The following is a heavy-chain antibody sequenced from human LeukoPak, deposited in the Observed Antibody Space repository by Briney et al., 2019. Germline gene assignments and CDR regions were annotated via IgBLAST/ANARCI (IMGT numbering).Heavy chain of an antibody. D-gene: IGHD5-24*01. Sequence: SETLSLTCTVPVGSISSYYWSWIRQPPGKGLEWIGYIYYSGSTNYNPSLKSRVTISVDTSKSQFSLKLSSVTAADTAVYYCARAGDGYNSKPYFDYWGQGTLVTVSS. CDR1: VGSISSYY. CDR2: IYYSGST. V-gene: IGHV4-59*08. CDR3: ARAGDGYNSKPYFDY. J-gene: IGHJ4*02.